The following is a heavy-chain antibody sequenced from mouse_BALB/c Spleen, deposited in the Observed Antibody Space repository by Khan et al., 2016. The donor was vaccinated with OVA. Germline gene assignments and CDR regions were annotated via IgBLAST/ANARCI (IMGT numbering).Heavy chain of an antibody. CDR1: GFTFSSFG. Sequence: EVELVESGGGLVQPGGSRKLSCAASGFTFSSFGMHWVRQAPEKGLEWVAYISSGSSTIYYADTVKGRFTIFRDNPKNTLFLQTTSLRSEDTAMYYCATYGWWDWRAGTTVTVSS. D-gene: IGHD1-1*01. CDR2: ISSGSSTI. V-gene: IGHV5-17*02. J-gene: IGHJ1*01. CDR3: ATYGWWD.